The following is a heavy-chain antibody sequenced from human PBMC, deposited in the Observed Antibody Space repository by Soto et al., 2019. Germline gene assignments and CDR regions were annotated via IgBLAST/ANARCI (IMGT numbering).Heavy chain of an antibody. CDR3: ARIYYYDSSGYYGLYGMDV. CDR1: GFSLSTNRVG. Sequence: SGPTLVNPTQTLTLTCTFSGFSLSTNRVGVGWIRQPPGKALEWLTLIYGDDNKYYSTSLKTRLTISKDTSKNQVVLTMTNMDPVDTATYYCARIYYYDSSGYYGLYGMDVWGQGTTVTVSS. V-gene: IGHV2-70*01. CDR2: IYGDDNK. J-gene: IGHJ6*02. D-gene: IGHD3-22*01.